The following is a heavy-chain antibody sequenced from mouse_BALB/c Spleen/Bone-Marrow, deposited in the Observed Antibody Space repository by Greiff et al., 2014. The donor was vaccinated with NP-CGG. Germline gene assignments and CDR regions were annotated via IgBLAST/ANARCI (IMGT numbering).Heavy chain of an antibody. V-gene: IGHV1-18*01. D-gene: IGHD2-3*01. J-gene: IGHJ2*01. CDR2: INPNNGGT. CDR1: GYTFTEYT. CDR3: ARGWLLRHYFDY. Sequence: EVKLMESGPDLAKPGASVKISCKTSGYTFTEYTMHWVKQSHVKSLEWIGGINPNNGGTSYSQKFKGKATWTVDKSSSTAYMELRSLTSEDSAVYYCARGWLLRHYFDYWGQGTTLTVSS.